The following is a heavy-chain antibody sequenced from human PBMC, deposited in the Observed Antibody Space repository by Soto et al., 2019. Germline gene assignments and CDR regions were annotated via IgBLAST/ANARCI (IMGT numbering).Heavy chain of an antibody. CDR2: IYASGSP. CDR1: GGSISVYY. CDR3: ARGVGSSPPQY. V-gene: IGHV4-59*01. Sequence: PSETLSLTCTISGGSISVYYWSWIRQPPGQGLEWIGYIYASGSPYHNPSLKSRVTISADTSKNQISLKLTSPTAADTAVYYCARGVGSSPPQYWGRGTLVTVSS. D-gene: IGHD1-26*01. J-gene: IGHJ4*02.